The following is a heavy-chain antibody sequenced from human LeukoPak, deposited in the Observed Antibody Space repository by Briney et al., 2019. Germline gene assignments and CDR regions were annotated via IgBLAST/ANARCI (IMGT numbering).Heavy chain of an antibody. CDR1: GGSISSYY. J-gene: IGHJ4*02. D-gene: IGHD2-2*01. CDR3: ARFYCSSTSCPITLDY. V-gene: IGHV4-59*08. Sequence: SETLSLTCTVSGGSISSYYWSWIRQPPGKGLEWIGYIYYSGSTNYNPSLKSRVTISVDTSKNQFSLKLSSVTAADTAVYYCARFYCSSTSCPITLDYWGQGTLVTVSS. CDR2: IYYSGST.